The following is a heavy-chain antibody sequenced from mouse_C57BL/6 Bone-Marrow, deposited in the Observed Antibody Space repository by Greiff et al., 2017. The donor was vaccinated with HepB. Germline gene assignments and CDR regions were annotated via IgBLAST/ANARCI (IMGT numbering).Heavy chain of an antibody. J-gene: IGHJ4*01. CDR1: GFSLTSYG. D-gene: IGHD1-1*01. V-gene: IGHV2-5*01. Sequence: QVHLKQSGPGLVQPSQSLSITCTVSGFSLTSYGVHWVRQSPGKGLEWLGVIWSGGSTDYNAAFMSRLSITKDNSNSQVFFKMNSLQADYTAIYYGASCSYGYAMDYWGQGTSVTVSS. CDR3: ASCSYGYAMDY. CDR2: IWSGGST.